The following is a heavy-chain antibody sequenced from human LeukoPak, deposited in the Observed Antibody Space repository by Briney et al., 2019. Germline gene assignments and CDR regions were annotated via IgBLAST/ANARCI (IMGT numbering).Heavy chain of an antibody. CDR2: ISGSGGST. CDR3: AKDFHRITIFGVVTLTLDY. V-gene: IGHV3-23*01. J-gene: IGHJ4*02. D-gene: IGHD3-3*01. Sequence: GGSLRLSCAASGFTFSSYAMSWVRQAPGKGLEWVSAISGSGGSTYYADSVKGRFTISRDNSKNTLYLQMNSLRAEDTAVYYCAKDFHRITIFGVVTLTLDYWGQGTLVTASS. CDR1: GFTFSSYA.